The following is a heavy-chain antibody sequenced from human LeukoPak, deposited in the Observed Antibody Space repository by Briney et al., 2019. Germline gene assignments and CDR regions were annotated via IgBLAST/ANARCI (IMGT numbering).Heavy chain of an antibody. Sequence: PGGSLRLSCRASGFTFSSYAMSWVRQAPGKGLEWVSAISGGGGSTYYADSVKGRFTISRDNSKNTLYLQMNSLRAEDTAVYYCARSSGYYPNVSYFDYWGQGTLVTVSS. J-gene: IGHJ4*02. V-gene: IGHV3-23*01. CDR2: ISGGGGST. CDR1: GFTFSSYA. CDR3: ARSSGYYPNVSYFDY. D-gene: IGHD3-22*01.